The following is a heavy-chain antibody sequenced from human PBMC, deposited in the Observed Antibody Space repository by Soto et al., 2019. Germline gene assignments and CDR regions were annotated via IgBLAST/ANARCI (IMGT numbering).Heavy chain of an antibody. D-gene: IGHD3-10*01. CDR1: GGSISSGGYY. CDR2: IYYSGST. Sequence: QVQLQESGPGLVKPSQTLSLTCTVSGGSISSGGYYWSWIRQHPGKGREGIGYIYYSGSTYYNPSLKSRVTISVDTSKNQFSLKLSSVTAADTAVYYCTMVRGVKESYYYYYMDVWGKGTTVTVSS. CDR3: TMVRGVKESYYYYYMDV. V-gene: IGHV4-31*03. J-gene: IGHJ6*03.